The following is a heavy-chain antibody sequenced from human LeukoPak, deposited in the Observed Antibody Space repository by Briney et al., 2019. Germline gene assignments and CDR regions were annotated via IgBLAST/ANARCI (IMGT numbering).Heavy chain of an antibody. V-gene: IGHV4-4*07. CDR2: IYTSGST. D-gene: IGHD5-18*01. J-gene: IGHJ4*02. CDR3: ARATVDTAMGHFDH. CDR1: GGSISSYY. Sequence: SETLSLTCTVSGGSISSYYWSWIRQPAGKGLEWIGRIYTSGSTNYNPSLKSRVTMSVDTSKNQFSLKLSSVTAADTAVYYCARATVDTAMGHFDHWGQGTLVTVSS.